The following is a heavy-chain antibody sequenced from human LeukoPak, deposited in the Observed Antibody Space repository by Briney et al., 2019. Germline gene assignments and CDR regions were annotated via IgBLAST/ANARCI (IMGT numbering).Heavy chain of an antibody. J-gene: IGHJ4*02. Sequence: PGGSLRLSCAASGFTFSNAWMSWVRLAPGKGLEWVSGMSGSGENTYYADSVKGRFTISRDNSRNTLYLQMNSLRAEDTAVFYCAKYPASGGYFDYWGQGTLVTVSS. V-gene: IGHV3-23*01. CDR1: GFTFSNAW. CDR2: MSGSGENT. CDR3: AKYPASGGYFDY. D-gene: IGHD6-13*01.